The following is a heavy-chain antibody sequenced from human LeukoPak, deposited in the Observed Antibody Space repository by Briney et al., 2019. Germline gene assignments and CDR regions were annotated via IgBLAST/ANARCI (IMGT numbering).Heavy chain of an antibody. D-gene: IGHD1-26*01. J-gene: IGHJ3*02. Sequence: GGSLRLSCAASGFTFSSYWMSWVRQAPGKGLEWVANIKQDGSEKYYVDSVKGRFTISRDNAKNSLYLQMNSLRAEDTAVYYCAKDSESSGSYFLDAFDIWGQGTMATVSS. CDR3: AKDSESSGSYFLDAFDI. CDR2: IKQDGSEK. CDR1: GFTFSSYW. V-gene: IGHV3-7*01.